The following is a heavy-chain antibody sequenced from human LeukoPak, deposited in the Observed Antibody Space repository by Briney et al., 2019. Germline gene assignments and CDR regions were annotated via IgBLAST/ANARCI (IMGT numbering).Heavy chain of an antibody. CDR3: ARQYQLLHDAFDI. Sequence: SCKASGYTFTSYAMHWVHQAPGKGLEWVAVISYDGSNKYYADSVKGRFTISRDNSKNTLYLQMNSLRAEDTAVYYCARQYQLLHDAFDIWGQGTMVTVSS. V-gene: IGHV3-30-3*01. CDR1: GYTFTSYA. CDR2: ISYDGSNK. D-gene: IGHD2-2*01. J-gene: IGHJ3*02.